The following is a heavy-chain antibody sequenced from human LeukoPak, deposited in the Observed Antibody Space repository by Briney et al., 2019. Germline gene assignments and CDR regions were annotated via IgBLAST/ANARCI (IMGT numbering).Heavy chain of an antibody. Sequence: PGGSLRLSCAASGFTFSSYGMHWVRQAPGQGLEWRAVISYDGSNKYYADSVKGRFTISRDNSKNTLYLQMNSLRAEDTAVYYCAKVPYSGYDMDYWGQGTLVTVSS. V-gene: IGHV3-30*18. CDR3: AKVPYSGYDMDY. CDR2: ISYDGSNK. J-gene: IGHJ4*02. D-gene: IGHD5-12*01. CDR1: GFTFSSYG.